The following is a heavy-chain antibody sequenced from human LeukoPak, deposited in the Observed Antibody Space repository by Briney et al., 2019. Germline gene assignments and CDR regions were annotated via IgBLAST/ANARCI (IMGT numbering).Heavy chain of an antibody. V-gene: IGHV3-30*03. CDR1: GFTFSSYG. Sequence: PGGSLRLSCAASGFTFSSYGMHWVRQAPGKGLEWVAVISYDGSNKYYADSVKGRFTISRDNSKNTLYLQMNSLRAEDTAVYYCARDLSGSREETGELDYWGQGTLVTVSS. CDR3: ARDLSGSREETGELDY. J-gene: IGHJ4*02. CDR2: ISYDGSNK. D-gene: IGHD7-27*01.